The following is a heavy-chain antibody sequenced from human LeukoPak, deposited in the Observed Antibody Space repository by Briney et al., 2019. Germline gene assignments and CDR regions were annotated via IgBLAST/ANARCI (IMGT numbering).Heavy chain of an antibody. Sequence: GGSLRLSCAASRYPFSSHAMSWARQAPGQGLEWVSAISGSGSGGTIRYADSVKGRFTISRDNSKNTLYLQMNSLRAGDTAVYYCAKYSDYTYYYSMDVWGKGTTVTVSS. J-gene: IGHJ6*03. D-gene: IGHD4-11*01. CDR3: AKYSDYTYYYSMDV. V-gene: IGHV3-23*01. CDR1: RYPFSSHA. CDR2: ISGSGSGGTI.